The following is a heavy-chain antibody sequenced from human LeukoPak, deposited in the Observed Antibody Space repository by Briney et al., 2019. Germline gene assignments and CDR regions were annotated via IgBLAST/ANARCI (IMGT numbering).Heavy chain of an antibody. J-gene: IGHJ5*02. CDR3: AGGFYSNTIISNWFDP. Sequence: ASETLSLTCTVSGGSISSGGYYWSWIRQHPGKGLEWIGYIYYIGSTYYNPSLKSRVTISVDTSKNQFSLKLSSVTAAYTAVYYCAGGFYSNTIISNWFDPWGQGTLVTVSS. CDR1: GGSISSGGYY. CDR2: IYYIGST. D-gene: IGHD4-11*01. V-gene: IGHV4-31*02.